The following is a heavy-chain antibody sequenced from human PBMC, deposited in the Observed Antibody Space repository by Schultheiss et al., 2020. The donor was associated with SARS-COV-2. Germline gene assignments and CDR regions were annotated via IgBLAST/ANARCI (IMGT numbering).Heavy chain of an antibody. V-gene: IGHV4-39*07. CDR3: TRGGTHYFY. D-gene: IGHD2/OR15-2a*01. CDR1: GGSISSSSYY. J-gene: IGHJ4*02. CDR2: IYYSGST. Sequence: SETLSLTCTVSGGSISSSSYYWGWIRQPPGKGLEWIGSIYYSGSTNYNPSLKSRVAMSIDTSRNQFSLKLSSVTAADTAVYYCTRGGTHYFYWGQGTLVTVSS.